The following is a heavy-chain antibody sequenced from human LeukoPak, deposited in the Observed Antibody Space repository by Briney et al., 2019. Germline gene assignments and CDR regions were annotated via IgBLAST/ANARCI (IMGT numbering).Heavy chain of an antibody. D-gene: IGHD2-15*01. J-gene: IGHJ6*03. Sequence: KPSETLSLTCAVYGGSFSGYYWSWIRQPPGKGLEWTGEINHSGSTNYNPSLKSRVTISVDTSKNQFSLKLSSVTAADTAVYYCARGGLGYCSGGSCVYPSRYYYYMDVWGKGTTVTVSS. V-gene: IGHV4-34*01. CDR2: INHSGST. CDR1: GGSFSGYY. CDR3: ARGGLGYCSGGSCVYPSRYYYYMDV.